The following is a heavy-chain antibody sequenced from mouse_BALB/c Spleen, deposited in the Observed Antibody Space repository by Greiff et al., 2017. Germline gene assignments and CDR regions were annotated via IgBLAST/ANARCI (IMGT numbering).Heavy chain of an antibody. CDR2: INPNNGGT. J-gene: IGHJ1*01. Sequence: VQLQQSGPELVKPGASVKISCKTSGYTFTEYTMHWVKQSHGKSLEWIGGINPNNGGTSYNQKFKGKATLTVDKSSSTAYMELRSLTSEDSAVYYCAKFTTVVATLRYFDVGGAGTTVTVSS. V-gene: IGHV1-18*01. CDR1: GYTFTEYT. D-gene: IGHD1-1*01. CDR3: AKFTTVVATLRYFDV.